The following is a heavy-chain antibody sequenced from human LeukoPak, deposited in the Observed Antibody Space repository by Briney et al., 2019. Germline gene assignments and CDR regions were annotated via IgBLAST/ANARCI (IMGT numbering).Heavy chain of an antibody. CDR3: ARVPGTNTPLDY. CDR2: INPNSGGT. J-gene: IGHJ4*02. D-gene: IGHD1-7*01. CDR1: GDTFTGYY. Sequence: GASGTVSCRASGDTFTGYYRHWVRQTPGQGLEWMGWINPNSGGTNYAQKFQGRVTMTRDTSISTAYMELSRLRSDDTAVYYCARVPGTNTPLDYWGQGTLVTVSS. V-gene: IGHV1-2*02.